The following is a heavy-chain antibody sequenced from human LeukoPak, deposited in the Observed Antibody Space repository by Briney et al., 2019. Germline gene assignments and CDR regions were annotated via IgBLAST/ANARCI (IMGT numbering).Heavy chain of an antibody. V-gene: IGHV3-30*03. CDR2: ISYVETSK. D-gene: IGHD2-2*01. Sequence: GRSLRLSCAASGFTFSSYAMHWVRQAPGKGLEWVAVISYVETSKYYADSLKGRFTISRDDSKNTLYLQMNSLRAEDTAVYYCTRRRGNQQPIDYWGQGTLVTVSS. J-gene: IGHJ4*02. CDR3: TRRRGNQQPIDY. CDR1: GFTFSSYA.